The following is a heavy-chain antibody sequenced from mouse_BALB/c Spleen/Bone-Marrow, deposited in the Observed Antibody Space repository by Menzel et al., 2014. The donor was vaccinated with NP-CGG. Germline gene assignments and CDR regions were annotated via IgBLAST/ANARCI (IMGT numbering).Heavy chain of an antibody. J-gene: IGHJ2*01. V-gene: IGHV1-61*01. Sequence: VQLQQSGAVLVRPGASVKLSCKASGYTFTGYWMNWVKQRPGQGLEWIGMIDPSDSETHYNQMFKDKATLSVDKSSSTAYMQLSSLTSDDSAVYYCARKYGKGGDYWGQGTTLTVSS. CDR2: IDPSDSET. CDR3: ARKYGKGGDY. CDR1: GYTFTGYW. D-gene: IGHD2-10*02.